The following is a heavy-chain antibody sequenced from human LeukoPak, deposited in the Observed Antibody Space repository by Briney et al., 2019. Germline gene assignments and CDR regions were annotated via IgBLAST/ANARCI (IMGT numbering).Heavy chain of an antibody. CDR3: ARAGLGYYDSSGYYDYFDY. Sequence: NKYYADSVKGRFTISRDNSKNTLYLQMNSLRAEDTAVYYCARAGLGYYDSSGYYDYFDYWGQGTLVTVSS. CDR2: NK. J-gene: IGHJ4*02. D-gene: IGHD3-22*01. V-gene: IGHV3-30-3*01.